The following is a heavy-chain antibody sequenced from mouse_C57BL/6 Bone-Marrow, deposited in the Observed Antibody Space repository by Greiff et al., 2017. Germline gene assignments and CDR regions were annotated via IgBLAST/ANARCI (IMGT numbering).Heavy chain of an antibody. Sequence: EVKLVESGEGLVKPGGSLKLSCAASGFTFSSYAMSWVRQTPEKRLEWVAYISSGGDYIYYADTVKGRFTISRDNARNTLYLQMSSLKSEDTAMYYGTRDDTTVVGYFDYWGQGTTLTVSS. D-gene: IGHD1-1*01. V-gene: IGHV5-9-1*02. CDR1: GFTFSSYA. CDR3: TRDDTTVVGYFDY. J-gene: IGHJ2*01. CDR2: ISSGGDYI.